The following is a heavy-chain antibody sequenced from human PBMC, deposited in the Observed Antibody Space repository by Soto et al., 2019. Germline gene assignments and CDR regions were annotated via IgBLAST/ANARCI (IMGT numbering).Heavy chain of an antibody. V-gene: IGHV1-69*01. Sequence: QVQLVQSGAEVKEPGSSVKVSCEASGGSFETFIMNWVRQTPGRGLEWMGGVVPILGTPTYAERFKGKVKVSGTRSAGTTQMEVTSLRSEDSGIYYCARSRIYGSSRCGIDVWGQGTTVIVSS. CDR2: VVPILGTP. J-gene: IGHJ6*02. CDR1: GGSFETFI. CDR3: ARSRIYGSSRCGIDV. D-gene: IGHD3-10*01.